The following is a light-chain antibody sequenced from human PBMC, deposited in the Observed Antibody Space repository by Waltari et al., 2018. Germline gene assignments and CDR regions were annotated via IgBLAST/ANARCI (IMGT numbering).Light chain of an antibody. J-gene: IGLJ1*01. CDR1: SSSVGCYPH. CDR3: CALAGRGFYV. CDR2: EVS. V-gene: IGLV2-23*02. Sequence: SALTQPAPVSGSPGQSTPISCTEISSSVGCYPHLPWYQRHPGGATKLLIYEVSKRPSGVSTRFAGSKSGKTASLTISGLQADDEAEYYCCALAGRGFYVFGTGTRVTVL.